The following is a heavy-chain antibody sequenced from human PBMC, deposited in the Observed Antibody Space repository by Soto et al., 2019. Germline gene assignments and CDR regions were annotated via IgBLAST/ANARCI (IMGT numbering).Heavy chain of an antibody. D-gene: IGHD4-17*01. J-gene: IGHJ4*02. Sequence: PGGSLRLSCAASGFTFSSYSMNWVRQAPGKGLEWVSSISSSSSYIYYADSVKGRFTISRDNAKNSLYLQMNSLRAEDTAVYYCARDAPRNGRYFDYWGQGTLVTVSS. CDR2: ISSSSSYI. V-gene: IGHV3-21*01. CDR1: GFTFSSYS. CDR3: ARDAPRNGRYFDY.